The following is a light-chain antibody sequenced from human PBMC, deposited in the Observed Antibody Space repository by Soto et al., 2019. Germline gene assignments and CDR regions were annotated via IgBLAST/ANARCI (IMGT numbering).Light chain of an antibody. J-gene: IGKJ1*01. Sequence: EIVLTQSPGALSLSPVERANVSCSPSQSVSSSYFARYQQTPGQAHRLLIYGASSRANGIPDRFSGSGSGTDFTLTISRLEPEDFAVYYCQQYGSSPRTFGQATKVDI. V-gene: IGKV3-20*01. CDR2: GAS. CDR1: QSVSSSY. CDR3: QQYGSSPRT.